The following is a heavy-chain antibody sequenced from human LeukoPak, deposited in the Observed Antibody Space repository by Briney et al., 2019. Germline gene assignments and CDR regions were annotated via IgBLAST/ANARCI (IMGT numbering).Heavy chain of an antibody. CDR3: ARDLYYFDGSGYYASDL. J-gene: IGHJ5*02. CDR2: IKQDGSEK. V-gene: IGHV3-7*01. CDR1: GFTFSDYW. Sequence: TGGSLRLSCAASGFTFSDYWMSWVRQAPGKGLEWVANIKQDGSEKHYVDSLRGRFTISRDNAKNSLDLQMNSLRAEDTAVYFCARDLYYFDGSGYYASDLWGQGTLVTVSS. D-gene: IGHD3-22*01.